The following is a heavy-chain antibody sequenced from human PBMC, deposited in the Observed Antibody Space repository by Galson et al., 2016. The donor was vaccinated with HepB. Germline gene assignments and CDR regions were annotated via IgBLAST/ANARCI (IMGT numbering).Heavy chain of an antibody. D-gene: IGHD1-26*01. J-gene: IGHJ4*02. CDR3: ASTSPLLGWELPSDY. V-gene: IGHV4-59*08. Sequence: ETLSLTCTVSGDSISSYYWSWIRQPPGKGLEWIGYIYYSGSANYSPSLKSRVSISLDTSKNQFSLKLSSVTAADTAVYYCASTSPLLGWELPSDYWGQGILLTVSS. CDR1: GDSISSYY. CDR2: IYYSGSA.